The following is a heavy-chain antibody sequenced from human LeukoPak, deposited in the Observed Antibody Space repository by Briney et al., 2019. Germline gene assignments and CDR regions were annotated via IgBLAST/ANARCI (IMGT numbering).Heavy chain of an antibody. CDR1: GFTFSSYE. J-gene: IGHJ4*02. Sequence: GGSLRLSCAASGFTFSSYEMNWVRQAPGKGLEWVSYISSSGSTIYYADSVKGRFTISRDNAKNSLYLQMNSLRAEDTAVYYCARTYYDILTGYNPYFDYWGQGILVTVSS. V-gene: IGHV3-48*03. CDR2: ISSSGSTI. CDR3: ARTYYDILTGYNPYFDY. D-gene: IGHD3-9*01.